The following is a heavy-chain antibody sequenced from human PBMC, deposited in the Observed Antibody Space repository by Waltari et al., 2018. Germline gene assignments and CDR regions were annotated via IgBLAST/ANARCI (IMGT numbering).Heavy chain of an antibody. CDR3: ARDVYCGGDCLKGNAFDI. J-gene: IGHJ3*02. Sequence: QLQLQESGPGLVKPSETLSLTCTVSGGSISSSSYYWGWIRQPPGKVLEWIGSIYYSGSTYYNPSLKSRVTISVDTSKNQFSLKLSSVTAADTAVYYCARDVYCGGDCLKGNAFDIWGQGTMVTVSS. CDR2: IYYSGST. V-gene: IGHV4-39*07. CDR1: GGSISSSSYY. D-gene: IGHD2-21*01.